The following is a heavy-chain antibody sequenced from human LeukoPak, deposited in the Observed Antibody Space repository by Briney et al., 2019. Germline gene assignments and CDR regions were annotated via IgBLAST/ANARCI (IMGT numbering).Heavy chain of an antibody. D-gene: IGHD3-10*01. CDR2: ISSSGSTI. CDR3: AXTHRGYYYYYMDV. CDR1: GFTFSSYE. Sequence: GGSLXXSCAASGFTFSSYEMNWVRQAPGKGLEWVSYISSSGSTIYYADSVKGRFTISRENAKNSLYLQMNRRRAGERAVYYCAXTHRGYYYYYMDVWGKGTTVTISS. V-gene: IGHV3-48*03. J-gene: IGHJ6*03.